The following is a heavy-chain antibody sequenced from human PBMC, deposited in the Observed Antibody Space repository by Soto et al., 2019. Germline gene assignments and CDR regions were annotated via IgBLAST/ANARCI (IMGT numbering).Heavy chain of an antibody. V-gene: IGHV3-48*03. Sequence: GGSLRLSCAASGFTFSSYEMNWVRQAPGKGLEWVSYISSSGSTIYYADSVKGRFTISRDNAKNSLYLQMNSLRAEDTAVYYCARGEGRTADYYYYGMDVWGQGTTVTVSS. CDR2: ISSSGSTI. J-gene: IGHJ6*02. CDR3: ARGEGRTADYYYYGMDV. CDR1: GFTFSSYE. D-gene: IGHD3-16*01.